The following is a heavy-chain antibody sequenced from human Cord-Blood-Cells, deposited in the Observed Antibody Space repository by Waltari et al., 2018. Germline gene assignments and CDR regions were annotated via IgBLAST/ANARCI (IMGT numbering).Heavy chain of an antibody. J-gene: IGHJ4*02. CDR2: IYPVDSDT. CDR3: ARLLPSYYDFWSGYSAFDY. D-gene: IGHD3-3*01. V-gene: IGHV5-51*01. Sequence: EVQLVQSGAEVKKPGASLKISGKGSGYSFTSYWLGWVRWMPRNGWEWMGIIYPVDSDTRYSPSFQGQVTISADKSISTAYLQWSSLKASDTAMYYCARLLPSYYDFWSGYSAFDYWGQGTLVTVSS. CDR1: GYSFTSYW.